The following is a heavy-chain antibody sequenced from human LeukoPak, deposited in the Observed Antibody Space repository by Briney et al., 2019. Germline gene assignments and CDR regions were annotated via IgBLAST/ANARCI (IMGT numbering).Heavy chain of an antibody. J-gene: IGHJ5*02. Sequence: GESLKISCKASGYTFSSYDINWVRQATGQGLEWMGWMNPNSGNTGYAQKFQGRVTMTRNTSISTAYMELSSLRSEDTAVYYCARVPTYDFWSGYYTYNWFDPWGQGTLVTVSS. D-gene: IGHD3-3*01. CDR3: ARVPTYDFWSGYYTYNWFDP. CDR1: GYTFSSYD. CDR2: MNPNSGNT. V-gene: IGHV1-8*01.